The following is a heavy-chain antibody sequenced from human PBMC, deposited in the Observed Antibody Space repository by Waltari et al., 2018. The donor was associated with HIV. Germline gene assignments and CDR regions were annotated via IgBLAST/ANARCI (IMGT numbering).Heavy chain of an antibody. CDR3: ARDDSGAYHLGWFDP. J-gene: IGHJ5*02. D-gene: IGHD3-22*01. V-gene: IGHV3-48*01. CDR1: GFTFSNYN. CDR2: ITSDSDAI. Sequence: DVLLVESGGGLVQPGGSLRLSCAASGFTFSNYNMHWVRQAPGKGLEWLASITSDSDAIYYAQSVRGRFIVSRDNADNSLHLEMNSLRADDTAVYYCARDDSGAYHLGWFDPWGQGTLVSVSS.